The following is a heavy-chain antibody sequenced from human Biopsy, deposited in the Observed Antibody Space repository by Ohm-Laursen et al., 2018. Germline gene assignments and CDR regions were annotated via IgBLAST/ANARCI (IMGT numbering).Heavy chain of an antibody. CDR3: ARDTRWSPYSMGV. Sequence: GSLRLSCSASGFSFSDYHMRWIRQAPGRGLEWVSYISGGGTIYYGDSMKGRVTISRDNAKNSLYLQMHSLRAEDTAVYYCARDTRWSPYSMGVWGQGTTVTVSS. V-gene: IGHV3-11*01. CDR1: GFSFSDYH. CDR2: ISGGGTI. D-gene: IGHD4-23*01. J-gene: IGHJ6*02.